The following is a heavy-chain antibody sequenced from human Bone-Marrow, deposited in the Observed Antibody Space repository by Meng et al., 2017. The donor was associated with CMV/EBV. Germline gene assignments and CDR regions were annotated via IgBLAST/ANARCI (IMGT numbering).Heavy chain of an antibody. CDR1: GFSFSNYA. D-gene: IGHD3-16*01. CDR2: ISAAAGTT. J-gene: IGHJ6*02. CDR3: ARGIPETLYYYYGMDV. V-gene: IGHV3-23*01. Sequence: GESLKISCAASGFSFSNYAMTWARQAPGKGLEWASAISAAAGTTFYADSVKGRFTISRDNSKNTLYLQMNSLRAEDTAVYYCARGIPETLYYYYGMDVWGQGTTVTVSS.